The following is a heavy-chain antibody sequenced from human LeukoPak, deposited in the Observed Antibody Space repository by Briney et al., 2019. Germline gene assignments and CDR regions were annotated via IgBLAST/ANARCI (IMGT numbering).Heavy chain of an antibody. J-gene: IGHJ4*02. D-gene: IGHD3-10*01. CDR1: GGSIRSSYYY. Sequence: SETLSLTCTVSGGSIRSSYYYWGWIRQPPGKGLEWIGSIYDSGSTYYNPSLKSRVTISVDTSKNQFSLKLNSVTAADTAVYYCARERRELLWFGELSYYFDYWGQGTLVTVSS. V-gene: IGHV4-39*02. CDR3: ARERRELLWFGELSYYFDY. CDR2: IYDSGST.